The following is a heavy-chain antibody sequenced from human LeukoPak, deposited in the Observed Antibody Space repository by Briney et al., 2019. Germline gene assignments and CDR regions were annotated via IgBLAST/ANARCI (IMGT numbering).Heavy chain of an antibody. CDR3: ARIRDGYNDAYDI. J-gene: IGHJ3*02. CDR2: INPGGDNT. D-gene: IGHD5-24*01. Sequence: ASVKVSCKASGYTFTNYYIHWVRQAPGQGLEWMGLINPGGDNTDYAQNFQDRVTMTRDTSTSTVYMGLSSLRSEDTAVYYCARIRDGYNDAYDIWGQGTMVTVSS. CDR1: GYTFTNYY. V-gene: IGHV1-46*01.